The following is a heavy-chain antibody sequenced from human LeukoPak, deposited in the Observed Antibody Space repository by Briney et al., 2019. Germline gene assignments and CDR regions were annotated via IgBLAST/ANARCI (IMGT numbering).Heavy chain of an antibody. Sequence: GGSLRLSCAASGFSFSDYYMNWIRQAPGKGLEWVSHISGNRKYVCHADSVKGRSTISRDNAKNSLYLQMNSLRVEDTAMYYCARGPQRGVIMNWGQGTLVTVSS. CDR1: GFSFSDYY. CDR2: ISGNRKYV. J-gene: IGHJ4*02. CDR3: ARGPQRGVIMN. D-gene: IGHD3-10*01. V-gene: IGHV3-11*06.